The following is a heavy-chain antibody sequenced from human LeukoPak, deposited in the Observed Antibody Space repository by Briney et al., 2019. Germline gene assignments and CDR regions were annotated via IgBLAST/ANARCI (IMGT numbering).Heavy chain of an antibody. Sequence: ASVKVSCKASGYTFTGYYMHWVRQAPGQGLEWMGWINPNSGGTNYAQKFQGRVTMTRDTSISTAYMELSRLRSDDTAVYYCARDYKVGARVWYAFDIWGQGTMVTVSS. CDR3: ARDYKVGARVWYAFDI. CDR1: GYTFTGYY. J-gene: IGHJ3*02. CDR2: INPNSGGT. V-gene: IGHV1-2*02. D-gene: IGHD1-26*01.